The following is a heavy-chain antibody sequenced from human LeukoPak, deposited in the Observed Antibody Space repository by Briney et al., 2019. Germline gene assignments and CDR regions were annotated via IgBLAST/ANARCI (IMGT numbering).Heavy chain of an antibody. CDR3: ARDGEHVLAHDY. CDR2: IHRDGST. V-gene: IGHV3-66*01. J-gene: IGHJ4*02. Sequence: GGSLRLSCAVSGFTVSRNYMSWVRQVPGKGLEWVSIIHRDGSTYYADSVKGRFTISRDNSKNTLYIQMNSLRAEDTGVYYCARDGEHVLAHDYWGQGTLVTVSP. D-gene: IGHD3-10*01. CDR1: GFTVSRNY.